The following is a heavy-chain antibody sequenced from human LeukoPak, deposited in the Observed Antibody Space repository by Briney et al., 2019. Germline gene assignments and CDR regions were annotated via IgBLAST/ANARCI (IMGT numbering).Heavy chain of an antibody. CDR2: INHSGST. CDR3: ARWDWNYYYFDY. J-gene: IGHJ4*02. D-gene: IGHD1-7*01. Sequence: SETLSLTCAVYGGSFSGYYWSWIRQPPGKGLEWIGEINHSGSTNYNPSLKSRVTISVDTSKNKSSLKLSSVTAADTAVYYCARWDWNYYYFDYWGQGTLVTVSS. CDR1: GGSFSGYY. V-gene: IGHV4-34*01.